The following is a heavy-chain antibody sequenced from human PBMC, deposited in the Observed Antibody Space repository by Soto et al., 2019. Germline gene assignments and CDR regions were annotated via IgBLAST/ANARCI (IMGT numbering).Heavy chain of an antibody. J-gene: IGHJ6*02. Sequence: GGSLRLSCAASGITFSNTGMHWVRQAPGKGLEWVALIWYDGSYKYYADSVKGRFTISRDISKNTLYLQMNSLRAEDTAVYYCARKYYYGSFFDYYGMDVWGQGTTVTVSS. D-gene: IGHD3-10*01. CDR2: IWYDGSYK. V-gene: IGHV3-33*01. CDR1: GITFSNTG. CDR3: ARKYYYGSFFDYYGMDV.